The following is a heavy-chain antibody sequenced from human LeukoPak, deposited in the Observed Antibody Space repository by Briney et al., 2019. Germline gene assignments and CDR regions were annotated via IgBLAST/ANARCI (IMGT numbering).Heavy chain of an antibody. D-gene: IGHD1-26*01. CDR2: IYYTGNT. CDR3: ARLGGATSPFGY. J-gene: IGHJ4*02. Sequence: SETLSLTYTVSGGSISSYYWSWIRQPPGKGLEWIGYIYYTGNTNYNPSLKSRVTISVDTSKNQFSLNLSSVTAADTAIYYCARLGGATSPFGYWGQGTLVTVSS. V-gene: IGHV4-59*08. CDR1: GGSISSYY.